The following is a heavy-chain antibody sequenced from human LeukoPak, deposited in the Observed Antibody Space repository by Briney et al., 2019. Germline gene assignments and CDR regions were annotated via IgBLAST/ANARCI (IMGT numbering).Heavy chain of an antibody. CDR3: ARTDYGDLNWFDP. V-gene: IGHV4-39*07. CDR2: IYYSGST. D-gene: IGHD4-17*01. Sequence: PSETLSLTCTVSGGSISSSSYYWGWIRQPPGKGLEWIGSIYYSGSTYYKPSLKSRVTISVDTSKNQFSLKLSSVTAADTAVYYCARTDYGDLNWFDPWGQGTLVTVSS. CDR1: GGSISSSSYY. J-gene: IGHJ5*02.